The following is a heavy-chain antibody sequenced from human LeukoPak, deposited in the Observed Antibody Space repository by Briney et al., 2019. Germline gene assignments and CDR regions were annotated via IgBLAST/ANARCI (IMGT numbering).Heavy chain of an antibody. V-gene: IGHV3-43*02. CDR3: AKDIGGGLLEY. J-gene: IGHJ4*02. CDR1: GFNLGANS. CDR2: VNGDGYT. D-gene: IGHD2-15*01. Sequence: GGSLRLSCAASGFNLGANSMHWARQVPGKGLEWVSLVNGDGYTYYAASVNGRFTVSRDNSKNPLYLQMSSLRPEDTALYYCAKDIGGGLLEYWGQGTLVTVSS.